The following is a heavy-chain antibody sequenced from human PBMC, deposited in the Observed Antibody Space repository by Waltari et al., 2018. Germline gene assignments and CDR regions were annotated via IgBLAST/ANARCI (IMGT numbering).Heavy chain of an antibody. D-gene: IGHD3-22*01. CDR3: ARVATKTYSSPVPGRPYYYGMDV. J-gene: IGHJ6*02. Sequence: EEQLVESGGGLAQPGESLRLSCAASGFTFSRYWMDWVRQAPGKGLVWVALISSDGRTITYADSVKGRFTISRDNAKNTLYVQMNRLRAEDTAVYYCARVATKTYSSPVPGRPYYYGMDVWGQGTTVTVSS. CDR1: GFTFSRYW. CDR2: ISSDGRTI. V-gene: IGHV3-74*01.